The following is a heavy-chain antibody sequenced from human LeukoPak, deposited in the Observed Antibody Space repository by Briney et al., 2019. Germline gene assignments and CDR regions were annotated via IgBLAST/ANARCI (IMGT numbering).Heavy chain of an antibody. V-gene: IGHV4-59*01. CDR3: ARDRDSSGWFDY. D-gene: IGHD6-19*01. J-gene: IGHJ4*02. CDR2: IYYSGSA. Sequence: SETLSLTCTVSGGSISGFYWGWIRQAPGKGLEWIGFIYYSGSANYNPSLKSRVTMSVDTSKNQFSLKLSSVTAADTAFYYCARDRDSSGWFDYWGQGTLVTVSS. CDR1: GGSISGFY.